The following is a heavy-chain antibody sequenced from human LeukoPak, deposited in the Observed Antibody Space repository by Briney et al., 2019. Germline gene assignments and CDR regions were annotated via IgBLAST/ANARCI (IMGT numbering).Heavy chain of an antibody. Sequence: GGSLRLSCAASGFTFSTYWMHWVRQVPGKGLVWVSRIGTDGSSTTYADYVKGRFTISRDNAKNTLFLQMNSLRAEDTAVYYCARDKYGGNSNAFDNWGQGTLVSVSS. CDR3: ARDKYGGNSNAFDN. D-gene: IGHD4-23*01. J-gene: IGHJ3*02. CDR2: IGTDGSST. CDR1: GFTFSTYW. V-gene: IGHV3-74*01.